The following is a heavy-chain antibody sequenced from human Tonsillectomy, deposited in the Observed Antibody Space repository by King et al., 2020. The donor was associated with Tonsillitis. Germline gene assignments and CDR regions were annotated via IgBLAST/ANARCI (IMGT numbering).Heavy chain of an antibody. D-gene: IGHD2-15*01. CDR3: ARGGVCSGGSCYLNYFDY. CDR2: ISYDGSNK. V-gene: IGHV3-30*01. Sequence: VQLVESGGGVVQPGRSLRLSCAASGFTFSSYAMHWVRQAPGKGLEWVAVISYDGSNKYYVDSVKGQLTISRDNSKNTLLLQMNSLTTEDTAVYYCARGGVCSGGSCYLNYFDYWGQGTLVTVSS. J-gene: IGHJ4*02. CDR1: GFTFSSYA.